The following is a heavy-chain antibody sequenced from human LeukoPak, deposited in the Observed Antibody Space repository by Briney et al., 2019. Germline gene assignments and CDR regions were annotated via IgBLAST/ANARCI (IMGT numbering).Heavy chain of an antibody. CDR1: GYFISSGYY. V-gene: IGHV4-38-2*02. CDR3: ARGWLGSGLDY. CDR2: IHHSGST. D-gene: IGHD6-19*01. J-gene: IGHJ4*02. Sequence: SETLSLTCTVSGYFISSGYYWGWIRQPPGKGLQWIGSIHHSGSTYYNPSLKSRVTMSVDTSKNQFSLKLSSVTAADTAVYYCARGWLGSGLDYWGQGTLVTVSS.